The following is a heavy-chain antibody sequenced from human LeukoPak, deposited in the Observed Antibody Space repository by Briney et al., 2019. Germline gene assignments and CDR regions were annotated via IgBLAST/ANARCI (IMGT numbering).Heavy chain of an antibody. D-gene: IGHD1-26*01. Sequence: GGSLRLSCAASGFSFSSYGMDWVRQAPGKGLEWVSYISLSSSTIYYADSVKGRFTISRDNAKNSLYLQMNSLRDEDTAVYYCARSTWQLLRILDYWGQGTLVTVSS. J-gene: IGHJ4*02. CDR3: ARSTWQLLRILDY. V-gene: IGHV3-48*02. CDR1: GFSFSSYG. CDR2: ISLSSSTI.